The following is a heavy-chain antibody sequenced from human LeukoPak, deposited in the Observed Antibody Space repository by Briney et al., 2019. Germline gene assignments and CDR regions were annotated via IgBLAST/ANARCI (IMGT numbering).Heavy chain of an antibody. V-gene: IGHV3-48*01. D-gene: IGHD3-16*01. CDR2: ISSSSSTI. CDR3: ARDRAWGYFDY. J-gene: IGHJ4*02. Sequence: RSGGSLRLSCAASGFTLSSYSMNWARQAPGKGLEWVSYISSSSSTISDADSVKGRFTISRDNAKNSLYLQMSSLRVEDTAVYYCARDRAWGYFDYWGEGTLVTVSS. CDR1: GFTLSSYS.